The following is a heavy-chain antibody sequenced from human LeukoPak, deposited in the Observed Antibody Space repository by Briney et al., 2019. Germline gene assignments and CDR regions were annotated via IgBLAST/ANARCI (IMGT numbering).Heavy chain of an antibody. CDR3: AKDRVAAAGTPYFGS. J-gene: IGHJ4*02. Sequence: GGSLRLSCAASGFTVSSNYMSWVRQAPGKGLEWVSVIYSGGSTYYADSVKGRFTISRDNSKNTLYLQMNSLRAEDTAVYYCAKDRVAAAGTPYFGSWGKGTLVTVP. CDR1: GFTVSSNY. V-gene: IGHV3-53*01. CDR2: IYSGGST. D-gene: IGHD6-13*01.